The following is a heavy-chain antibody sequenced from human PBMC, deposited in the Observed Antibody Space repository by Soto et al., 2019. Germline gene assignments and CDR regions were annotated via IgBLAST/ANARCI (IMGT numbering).Heavy chain of an antibody. V-gene: IGHV3-23*01. CDR3: AKEVAAVRGPPNYGMDV. J-gene: IGHJ6*02. Sequence: PGGSLRLSCAASGFTFSSYAMSWVRQAPGKGLEWVSAISGSGGSTYYADSVKGRFTISRDNSKNSLYLQMNSLRAEDTAVYYCAKEVAAVRGPPNYGMDVWGQGTTVTVSS. CDR2: ISGSGGST. D-gene: IGHD6-19*01. CDR1: GFTFSSYA.